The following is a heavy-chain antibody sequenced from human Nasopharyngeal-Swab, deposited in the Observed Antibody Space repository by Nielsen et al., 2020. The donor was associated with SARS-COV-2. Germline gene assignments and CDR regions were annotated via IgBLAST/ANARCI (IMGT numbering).Heavy chain of an antibody. CDR2: FDPEDGET. J-gene: IGHJ4*02. CDR1: GYTLTELS. D-gene: IGHD6-13*01. CDR3: ATAGYSSSWYYFDY. Sequence: ASVKVSCKVSGYTLTELSMHWVRQAPGKGLEWMGGFDPEDGETIYAQKFQGRVTMTEDTSTDTVYMELSSLRSEDTAVYYCATAGYSSSWYYFDYWGQGTLVTVSS. V-gene: IGHV1-24*01.